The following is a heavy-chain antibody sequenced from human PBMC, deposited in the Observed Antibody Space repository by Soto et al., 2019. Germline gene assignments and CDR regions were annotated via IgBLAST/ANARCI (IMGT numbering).Heavy chain of an antibody. D-gene: IGHD3-3*01. CDR2: IYYSGST. V-gene: IGHV4-39*01. J-gene: IGHJ4*02. CDR1: GGSISSSSYY. Sequence: QLQLQESGPGLVKPSETLSLTCTVSGGSISSSSYYWGWIRQPPGKGLEWIGSIYYSGSTYYNPSLKSRVTLSVDTSKNQFSLKLSSVTAADTAVYYCARHVGVDFWSGFDALNFDYWGQGTLVTVSS. CDR3: ARHVGVDFWSGFDALNFDY.